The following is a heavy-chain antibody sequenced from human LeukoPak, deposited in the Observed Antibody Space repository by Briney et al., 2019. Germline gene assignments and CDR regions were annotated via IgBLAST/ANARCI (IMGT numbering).Heavy chain of an antibody. CDR2: ISSSSSYI. CDR1: GFTFSSYS. Sequence: GGSLRLSCAASGFTFSSYSMNWVRQAPGKGLEWVSSISSSSSYIYYADSVKGRFTISRDNAKNSLYLQMNSLRVEDTAVYYCARTTVTPWYFDLWGRGTLVTVPS. D-gene: IGHD4-17*01. J-gene: IGHJ2*01. CDR3: ARTTVTPWYFDL. V-gene: IGHV3-21*01.